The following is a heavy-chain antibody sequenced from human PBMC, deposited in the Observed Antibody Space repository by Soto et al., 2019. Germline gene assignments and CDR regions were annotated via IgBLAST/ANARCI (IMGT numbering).Heavy chain of an antibody. CDR3: ARSYYDSSGYLGY. CDR1: GGSFSGYY. CDR2: INHSGST. J-gene: IGHJ4*02. V-gene: IGHV4-34*01. Sequence: SETLSLTCAVYGGSFSGYYWSWIRQPPGKGLEWIGEINHSGSTNYNPSLKSRVTISVDTSKNQFSLKLSSVTAADTAVYYCARSYYDSSGYLGYWGQGTLVTVSS. D-gene: IGHD3-22*01.